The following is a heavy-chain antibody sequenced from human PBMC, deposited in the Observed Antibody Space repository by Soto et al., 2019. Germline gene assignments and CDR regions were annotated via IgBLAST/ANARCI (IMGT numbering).Heavy chain of an antibody. V-gene: IGHV3-21*02. CDR3: VRERGLSSFYGMDV. CDR1: GFTLTTYT. D-gene: IGHD3-10*01. CDR2: ITSSSGHI. Sequence: EVQLVESGGGLVKPGGSLRLSCAASGFTLTTYTMNWVRQASGKGLEWVSSITSSSGHIYYADSVKGRFTISRDNARNSLYLQMNSLRAEDTAVYYCVRERGLSSFYGMDVWGQGTTVTVSS. J-gene: IGHJ6*02.